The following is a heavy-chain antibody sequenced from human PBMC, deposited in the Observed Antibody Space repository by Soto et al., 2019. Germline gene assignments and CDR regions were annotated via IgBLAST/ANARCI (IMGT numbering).Heavy chain of an antibody. CDR2: IVPIYGTR. CDR1: GGTFSRYA. D-gene: IGHD3-10*01. J-gene: IGHJ6*02. V-gene: IGHV1-69*01. Sequence: QVQLVQSGAEVKKPGSSVKVSCKASGGTFSRYAFSWVRQAPGQGFEWMGGIVPIYGTRGFAQKFQGRLTITADEPTRTAYMELSSLRSEDTAVYYCARDLDYYGSGSHYYYGMGVWGQGTTVTVSS. CDR3: ARDLDYYGSGSHYYYGMGV.